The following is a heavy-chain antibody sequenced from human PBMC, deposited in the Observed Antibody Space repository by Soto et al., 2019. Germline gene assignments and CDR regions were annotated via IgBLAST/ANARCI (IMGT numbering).Heavy chain of an antibody. CDR1: GFTVSTKY. V-gene: IGHV3-66*01. D-gene: IGHD3-16*01. Sequence: EVQLVESGGGLVQPGGSLSLSCAASGFTVSTKYMNWVRQAAGKGLEWVSVIYSGGSTFYAYYAGGRFTICRDDSKNKLNLQMSSLKAEDSAVYYCERVPWAADYWGRGTLVTVSS. CDR2: IYSGGST. CDR3: ERVPWAADY. J-gene: IGHJ4*02.